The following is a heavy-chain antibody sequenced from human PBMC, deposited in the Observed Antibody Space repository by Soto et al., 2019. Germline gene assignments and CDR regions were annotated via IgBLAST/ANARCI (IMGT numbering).Heavy chain of an antibody. J-gene: IGHJ6*02. CDR1: GFTFSSYE. CDR2: ISSSGSTI. CDR3: ARETEYYYYYYGMDV. V-gene: IGHV3-48*03. Sequence: GGSLRLSCAASGFTFSSYEMNWVRQAPGKGLEWVSYISSSGSTIYYADSVKGRFTISRDNAKNSLYLQMNSLRAEDTAVYYCARETEYYYYYYGMDVWGQGTTVTVSS.